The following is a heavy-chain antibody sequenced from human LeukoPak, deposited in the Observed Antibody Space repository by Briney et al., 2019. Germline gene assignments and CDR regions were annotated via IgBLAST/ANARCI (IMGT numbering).Heavy chain of an antibody. V-gene: IGHV1-69*13. D-gene: IGHD6-13*01. Sequence: GASVKVSCKASGGTFSSYAISWVRQAPGQGLEWMGGIIPIFGTANYAQKFQGRVTITADESTSTAYMELSSLRSEDTAVYYCARDTVEMVSSSWITNWFDPWGQGTLVTVSS. CDR1: GGTFSSYA. J-gene: IGHJ5*02. CDR2: IIPIFGTA. CDR3: ARDTVEMVSSSWITNWFDP.